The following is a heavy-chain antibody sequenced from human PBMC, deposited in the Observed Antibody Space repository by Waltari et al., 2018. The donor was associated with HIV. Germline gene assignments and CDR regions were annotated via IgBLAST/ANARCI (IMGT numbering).Heavy chain of an antibody. CDR3: ARVGCSSASCYSGWFDP. J-gene: IGHJ5*02. Sequence: QAQLAQSGAEVKKPGASVKVSCKASGYTFTSYGISWVRQAPGQGLEWLGWSSAYNGNTNYAQKLQGRVTMTTDTSTGTAYMELRGLRSDDTAVYYCARVGCSSASCYSGWFDPWGQGTLVTVSS. V-gene: IGHV1-18*01. CDR1: GYTFTSYG. CDR2: SSAYNGNT. D-gene: IGHD2-2*01.